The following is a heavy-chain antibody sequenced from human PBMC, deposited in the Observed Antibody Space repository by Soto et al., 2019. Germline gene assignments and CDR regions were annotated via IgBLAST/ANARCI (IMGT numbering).Heavy chain of an antibody. CDR2: INPSGGST. CDR1: GYTFTSYY. D-gene: IGHD6-6*01. J-gene: IGHJ3*02. CDR3: ARDNPDYSSSTLGGAFDI. V-gene: IGHV1-46*03. Sequence: ASVKVSCKASGYTFTSYYMHWVRQAPGQGLEWMGIINPSGGSTSYAQKFQGRVTMTRDTSTSTVYMELSSLRSEDTAVYYCARDNPDYSSSTLGGAFDIWGQGTIVTVSS.